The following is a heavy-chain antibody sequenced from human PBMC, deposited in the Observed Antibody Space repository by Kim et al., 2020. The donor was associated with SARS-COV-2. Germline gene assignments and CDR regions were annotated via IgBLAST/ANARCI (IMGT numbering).Heavy chain of an antibody. Sequence: YYADSVKGRFTISRDNSKDTLYLQMNSVRAEDTAVYYCARVWMATSSFDYWGQGTLVTVSS. CDR3: ARVWMATSSFDY. D-gene: IGHD5-12*01. J-gene: IGHJ4*02. V-gene: IGHV3-66*01.